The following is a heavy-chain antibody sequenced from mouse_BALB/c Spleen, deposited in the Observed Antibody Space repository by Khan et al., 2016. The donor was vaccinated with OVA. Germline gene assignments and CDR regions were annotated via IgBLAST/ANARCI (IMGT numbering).Heavy chain of an antibody. CDR1: GYSFTGYY. J-gene: IGHJ1*01. Sequence: VQLKESGPDLVKPGASVKISCKASGYSFTGYYIHWVKQSHGKSLEWIGRVNPNNGGTSYNQKLKVKALLTVDKSSNTAYMELRSLTSEDSAVYSCAIYHGYFDVWGAGTTVTVSS. V-gene: IGHV1-26*01. CDR2: VNPNNGGT. CDR3: AIYHGYFDV. D-gene: IGHD1-1*01.